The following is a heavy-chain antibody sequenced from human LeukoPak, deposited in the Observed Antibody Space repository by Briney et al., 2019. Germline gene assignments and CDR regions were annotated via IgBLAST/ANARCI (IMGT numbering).Heavy chain of an antibody. CDR1: GASITIGAESYH. V-gene: IGHV4-39*07. Sequence: SETLSLTCTVSGASITIGAESYHWGWIRQPPGKGLEWIGTIYYTGISYYNPSLESRVTSSLDTSKNQFSLTLNSVTAADTDVYYCVRADYNGGNPGSFDIWGRGTMVTVSS. D-gene: IGHD2-8*01. CDR2: IYYTGIS. CDR3: VRADYNGGNPGSFDI. J-gene: IGHJ3*02.